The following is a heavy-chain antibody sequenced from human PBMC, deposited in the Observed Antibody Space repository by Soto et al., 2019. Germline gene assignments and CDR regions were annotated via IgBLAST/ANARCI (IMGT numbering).Heavy chain of an antibody. CDR1: GGSISSGDYY. D-gene: IGHD2-21*01. CDR2: IYYSGST. CDR3: ARVGVGGADVSYYFDY. V-gene: IGHV4-30-4*01. J-gene: IGHJ4*02. Sequence: QVQLQESGPGLVKPSQTLSLTCTVSGGSISSGDYYWIWIRQPPGKGLELIGYIYYSGSTYYNPSLKSRVTISVDTSKNQFSLKLRSVTAADTAVYYCARVGVGGADVSYYFDYLGQGNLVTVSS.